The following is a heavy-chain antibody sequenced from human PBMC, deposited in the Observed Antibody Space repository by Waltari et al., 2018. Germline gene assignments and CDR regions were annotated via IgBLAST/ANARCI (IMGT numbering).Heavy chain of an antibody. CDR2: VHDSGKT. CDR3: ARDRGRGLYLDT. J-gene: IGHJ4*02. CDR1: NL. D-gene: IGHD2-15*01. Sequence: NLWNWVRESPVPGLEWIGQVHDSGKTNYDPSFAGRVTVSLDTSTYHVALKMTSATAADTALYYCARDRGRGLYLDTWGQGILVTVSP. V-gene: IGHV4-4*02.